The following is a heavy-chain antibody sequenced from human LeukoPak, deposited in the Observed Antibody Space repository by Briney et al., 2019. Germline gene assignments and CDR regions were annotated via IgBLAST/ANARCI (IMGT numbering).Heavy chain of an antibody. J-gene: IGHJ4*02. D-gene: IGHD5-18*01. Sequence: GRSLRLSCAASGFTFSSYAMHWVRQAPGKGLEWGAVISYDGSNKYYADSVKGRFTISRDNSKNTLYLQMNSLRAEDTAVYYCARDRAYSYGLYYFDYWGQGTLVTVSS. CDR1: GFTFSSYA. V-gene: IGHV3-30*04. CDR2: ISYDGSNK. CDR3: ARDRAYSYGLYYFDY.